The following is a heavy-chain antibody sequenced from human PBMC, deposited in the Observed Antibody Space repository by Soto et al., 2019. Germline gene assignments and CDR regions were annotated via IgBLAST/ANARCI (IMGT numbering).Heavy chain of an antibody. V-gene: IGHV4-34*01. CDR1: GGSFSGYY. D-gene: IGHD6-13*01. CDR3: ARGAIYSSSWYSYYYYGMDV. CDR2: INHSGST. J-gene: IGHJ6*02. Sequence: SETLSLTCAVYGGSFSGYYWSWIRQPPGKGLEWIGEINHSGSTNYNPSLKSRVTISVDTSKNQFSLKLSSVTAADTAVYYCARGAIYSSSWYSYYYYGMDVWGQGTTVTAP.